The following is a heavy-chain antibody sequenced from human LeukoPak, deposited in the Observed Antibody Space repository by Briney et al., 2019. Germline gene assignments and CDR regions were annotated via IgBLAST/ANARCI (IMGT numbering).Heavy chain of an antibody. V-gene: IGHV3-21*01. CDR1: GFSFYSYS. CDR2: ISSDSSYI. Sequence: GGSLRLSCAASGFSFYSYSMNWVRQAPGKGPEWVSSISSDSSYIYYAESVKGRFTISRDNAKNSLYLQMNSLRAEDTAVYYCARGYSSGWTFFDYWGQGTLVTVSS. D-gene: IGHD6-19*01. J-gene: IGHJ4*02. CDR3: ARGYSSGWTFFDY.